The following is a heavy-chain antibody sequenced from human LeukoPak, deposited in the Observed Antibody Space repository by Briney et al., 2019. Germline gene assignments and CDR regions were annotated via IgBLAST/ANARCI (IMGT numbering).Heavy chain of an antibody. Sequence: SVKVSCKASGGTFSSYAISWVRQAPGQGLEWMGRIIPILGIANYAQEFQGRVTITADKSTSTAYMELSSLRSEDTAVYYCATSVVVVAATPGGWFDPWGQGTLVTVSS. CDR1: GGTFSSYA. J-gene: IGHJ5*02. V-gene: IGHV1-69*04. D-gene: IGHD2-15*01. CDR3: ATSVVVVAATPGGWFDP. CDR2: IIPILGIA.